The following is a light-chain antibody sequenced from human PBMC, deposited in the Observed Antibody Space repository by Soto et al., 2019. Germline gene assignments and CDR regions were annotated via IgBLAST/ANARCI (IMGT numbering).Light chain of an antibody. J-gene: IGLJ2*01. CDR3: AAWDNSLTSVL. V-gene: IGLV1-47*01. CDR2: RHT. Sequence: QSVLTQPPSASRTPGQRVTISCSGSSSNVGSNSVYWYQQLPGTAPKLLIYRHTQRPSGVPDRFSGSKSGTSASLAISGLRSEDEADYYCAAWDNSLTSVLFGGGTKLTVL. CDR1: SSNVGSNS.